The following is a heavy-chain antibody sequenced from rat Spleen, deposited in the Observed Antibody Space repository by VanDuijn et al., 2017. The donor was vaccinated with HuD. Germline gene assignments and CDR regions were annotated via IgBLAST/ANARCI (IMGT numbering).Heavy chain of an antibody. CDR1: GFTFSSFA. CDR2: ISSGGGAT. Sequence: EVQLVESGGELVQPGRSLKLSCADSGFTFSSFAMDWVRQGPKKGLEWVATISSGGGATYYPDSVKGRFSISRDNVKGTLYLQMDSLRSEDTATYYCARHYYSFDYWGQGVLVTVSS. J-gene: IGHJ2*01. D-gene: IGHD1-2*01. V-gene: IGHV5-25*01. CDR3: ARHYYSFDY.